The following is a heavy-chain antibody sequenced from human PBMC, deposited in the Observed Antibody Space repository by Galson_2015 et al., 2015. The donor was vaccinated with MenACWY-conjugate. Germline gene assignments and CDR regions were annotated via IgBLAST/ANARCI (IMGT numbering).Heavy chain of an antibody. Sequence: QSGAEVKQPGESLKISCKGSGYYFTSYWIAWVRQIPGKGLEWMGLISPGDSNTRYSPSFQGQVTISADKSISTAYLQRSSLKASDTAMYYCARHPPGGRGMDVWGQGTTVTVSS. CDR3: ARHPPGGRGMDV. CDR1: GYYFTSYW. J-gene: IGHJ6*02. CDR2: ISPGDSNT. V-gene: IGHV5-51*01. D-gene: IGHD1-26*01.